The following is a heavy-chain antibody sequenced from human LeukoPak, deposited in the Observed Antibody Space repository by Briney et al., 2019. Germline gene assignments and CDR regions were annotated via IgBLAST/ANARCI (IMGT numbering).Heavy chain of an antibody. J-gene: IGHJ4*02. V-gene: IGHV4-34*01. CDR3: ARGGPTTTYYYDSSGYYYDY. CDR2: INHSGST. CDR1: GGSFSGYY. Sequence: SETLSLTCAVYGGSFSGYYWSWIRQPPGKGLEWIGEINHSGSTNYNPSLKSRVTISVDTSKNQFSLKLSSVTAADTAVYYCARGGPTTTYYYDSSGYYYDYWGQGTLDTVSS. D-gene: IGHD3-22*01.